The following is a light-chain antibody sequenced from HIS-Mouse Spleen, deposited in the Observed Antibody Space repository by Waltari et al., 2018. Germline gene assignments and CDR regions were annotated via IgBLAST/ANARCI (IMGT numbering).Light chain of an antibody. J-gene: IGKJ1*01. CDR3: QQLNSHPPT. V-gene: IGKV1-9*01. CDR2: AAS. CDR1: QGISRY. Sequence: DIQLTQSPSFLSASVGDRVTITCRASQGISRYLAWYQQKPGKATKRRIYAASTLQSGVQLRLSGSGSGTEYTLTISSLQPEDFATYYCQQLNSHPPTFGQGTKVEI.